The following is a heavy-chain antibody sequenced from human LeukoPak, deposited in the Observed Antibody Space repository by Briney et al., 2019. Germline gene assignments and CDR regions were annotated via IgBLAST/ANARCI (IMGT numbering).Heavy chain of an antibody. CDR2: IGSSSSTI. CDR3: ARDDSSSWYGDSFDY. Sequence: GGSLRLSCAASGFTFSSYSMNWVRQAPGKGLEWVSYIGSSSSTIYYADSVKGRFTISRGNAKNSLYLQMNSLRAEDTAVYYCARDDSSSWYGDSFDYWGQGTLVTVSS. CDR1: GFTFSSYS. V-gene: IGHV3-48*04. D-gene: IGHD6-13*01. J-gene: IGHJ4*02.